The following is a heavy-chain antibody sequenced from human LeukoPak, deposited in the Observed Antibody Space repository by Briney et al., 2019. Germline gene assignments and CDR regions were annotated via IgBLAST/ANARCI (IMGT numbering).Heavy chain of an antibody. J-gene: IGHJ6*02. Sequence: GGSLKLSCEASGFTFSGSAMHWVRQASGKGLEWVGRIRSTTDTAYAASVKGRFTISRDDSKNTAYLQMNSLKTEDTAVYYCTRLRHSNTDYYYYYGMGVWGQGTTVTVSS. CDR3: TRLRHSNTDYYYYYGMGV. D-gene: IGHD2/OR15-2a*01. CDR2: IRSTTDT. V-gene: IGHV3-73*01. CDR1: GFTFSGSA.